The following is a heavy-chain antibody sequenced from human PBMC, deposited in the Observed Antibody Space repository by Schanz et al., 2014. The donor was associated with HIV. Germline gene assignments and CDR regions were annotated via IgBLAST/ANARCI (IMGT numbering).Heavy chain of an antibody. Sequence: VQLVESGGGVVQPGTSLRLSCAVSGFTFSTYGMHWVRQAPGKGLEWVAAISGSGGSTYYADSVKGRITISRDNSKNAVHVQMNSLRADDTAVYFCAKDLAFNPRDEHFAMDVWGQGTTVIVSS. CDR2: ISGSGGST. CDR1: GFTFSTYG. J-gene: IGHJ6*02. D-gene: IGHD2-21*02. CDR3: AKDLAFNPRDEHFAMDV. V-gene: IGHV3-23*04.